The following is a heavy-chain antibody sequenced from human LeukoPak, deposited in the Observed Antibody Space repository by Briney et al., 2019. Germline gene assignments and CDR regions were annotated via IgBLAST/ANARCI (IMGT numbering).Heavy chain of an antibody. CDR3: ARDHNYAFDN. V-gene: IGHV3-48*04. Sequence: AGGSLRLSCAASGFTFSDYSMNWVRQAPGKGLEWISYVGIDSGNTKYADSVKGRFTTSGDNARNSVYLQMNSLRVEDSAVYFCARDHNYAFDNWGQGTLVTVSS. CDR1: GFTFSDYS. D-gene: IGHD1-1*01. CDR2: VGIDSGNT. J-gene: IGHJ4*02.